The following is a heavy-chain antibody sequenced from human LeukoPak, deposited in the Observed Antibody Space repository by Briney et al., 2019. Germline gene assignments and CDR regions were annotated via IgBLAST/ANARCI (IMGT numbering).Heavy chain of an antibody. Sequence: PGGSLRLSCAASGFTFSSSWMSWVRQAPEKGLEWVANIKPDGSEEHSVDSVKGRFAISRDNAKNSLYLQMNSLRAEDTAVYYCARDRCSSTSCYNTPNWFDPWGQGTLVTVSS. V-gene: IGHV3-7*01. J-gene: IGHJ5*02. CDR3: ARDRCSSTSCYNTPNWFDP. D-gene: IGHD2-2*02. CDR2: IKPDGSEE. CDR1: GFTFSSSW.